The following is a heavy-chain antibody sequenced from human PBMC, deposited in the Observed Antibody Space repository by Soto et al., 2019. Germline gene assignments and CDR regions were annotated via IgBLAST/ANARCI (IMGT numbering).Heavy chain of an antibody. V-gene: IGHV3-73*01. CDR1: GFIFSGSA. J-gene: IGHJ4*02. Sequence: EVQLVESGGGLVQPGGSLKLSCAASGFIFSGSAVHLVRQASGKGLEWVGRILSKAGNYATAYPASMKGRFTISRDDSENTAFLQMNSLKTEDTAVYDCIRGGSPYYYDYWGQGTLVAVSS. CDR2: ILSKAGNYAT. CDR3: IRGGSPYYYDY.